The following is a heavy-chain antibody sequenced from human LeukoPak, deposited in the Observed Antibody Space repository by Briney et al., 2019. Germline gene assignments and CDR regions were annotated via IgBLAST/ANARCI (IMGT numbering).Heavy chain of an antibody. V-gene: IGHV4-59*01. J-gene: IGHJ4*02. CDR3: ARSPYYDSSGINFDY. CDR1: GGSISNFY. CDR2: IHNSGST. D-gene: IGHD3-22*01. Sequence: SETLSLTCTASGGSISNFYWSWIRQPPGKGLEWIGYIHNSGSTKYNPSLKSRVTISVVTAKNQFSLKVSSVTAADTAVYYCARSPYYDSSGINFDYWGQGTLVTVSS.